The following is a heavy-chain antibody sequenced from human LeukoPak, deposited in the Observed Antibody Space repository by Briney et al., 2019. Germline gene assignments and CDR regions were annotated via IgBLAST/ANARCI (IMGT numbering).Heavy chain of an antibody. V-gene: IGHV5-51*01. Sequence: GASLKISFKGSGYRFTSYWIGWVRQMPGKGLEWMGIIYPGDSDTRNSPSFQGQVTISADKSISTAYLQWSSLKASDTAMYYCARSSHYYYGSGPLHAYYFDYWGRGTLVTVSS. CDR1: GYRFTSYW. CDR3: ARSSHYYYGSGPLHAYYFDY. D-gene: IGHD3-10*01. J-gene: IGHJ4*02. CDR2: IYPGDSDT.